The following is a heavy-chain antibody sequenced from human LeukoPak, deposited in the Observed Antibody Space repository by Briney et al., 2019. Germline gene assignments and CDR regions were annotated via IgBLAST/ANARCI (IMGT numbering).Heavy chain of an antibody. CDR3: ARANYYGSGKKDLDY. CDR1: GYTFTTYD. J-gene: IGHJ4*02. CDR2: MHPNSGNT. D-gene: IGHD3-10*01. Sequence: ASVKVSCKASGYTFTTYDINWVRQATGQGLEWMGWMHPNSGNTGYAQKFQGRVTMTRNTSMSTEYMELSSLRSEDTAVYYCARANYYGSGKKDLDYWGQGTLVTVSS. V-gene: IGHV1-8*01.